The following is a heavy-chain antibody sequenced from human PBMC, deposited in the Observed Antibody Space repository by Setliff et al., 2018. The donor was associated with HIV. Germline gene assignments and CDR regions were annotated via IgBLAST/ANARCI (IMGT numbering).Heavy chain of an antibody. J-gene: IGHJ4*03. D-gene: IGHD5-18*01. CDR2: INHSGSV. V-gene: IGHV4-34*01. CDR1: GESFSGYY. CDR3: AREQREVSTYYFDY. Sequence: PSETLSLTCAVYGESFSGYYWSWIRQPPGKGLEWIGEINHSGSVNYNPSLKSRVTISVDTSKNQFSLKMSSVTAADTAVYYCAREQREVSTYYFDYWVPETLLVTVSS.